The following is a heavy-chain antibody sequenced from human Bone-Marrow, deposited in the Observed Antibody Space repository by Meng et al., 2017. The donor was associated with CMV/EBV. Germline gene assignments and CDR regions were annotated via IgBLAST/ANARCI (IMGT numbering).Heavy chain of an antibody. Sequence: SVKVSCKASGGTFSSYAISWVRQAPGQGLEWMGGIIPILGIANYAQKFQGRVTITADKSTRTAYMELSSLRSEDTAVYYCARSVCSSTSCYPPMWAFDIWGQGTTVTVSS. CDR1: GGTFSSYA. V-gene: IGHV1-69*10. CDR3: ARSVCSSTSCYPPMWAFDI. D-gene: IGHD2-2*01. J-gene: IGHJ3*02. CDR2: IIPILGIA.